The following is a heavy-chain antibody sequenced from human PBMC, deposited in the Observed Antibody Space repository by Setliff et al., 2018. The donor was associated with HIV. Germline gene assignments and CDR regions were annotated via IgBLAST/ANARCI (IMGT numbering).Heavy chain of an antibody. CDR1: GYTFTDYY. CDR2: INPNSGGT. V-gene: IGHV1-2*06. J-gene: IGHJ4*02. CDR3: ARGVKGIAATGKYYFDY. Sequence: ASVKVSCKASGYTFTDYYMHWVRQAPGQGHEWMGRINPNSGGTNYVQKFQGRVAMTRDTSINTAYMELSRLRSDDTAVYYCARGVKGIAATGKYYFDYWGQGTLVTVSS. D-gene: IGHD6-13*01.